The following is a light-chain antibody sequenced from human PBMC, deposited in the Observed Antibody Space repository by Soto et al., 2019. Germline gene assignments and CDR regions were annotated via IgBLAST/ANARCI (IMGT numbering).Light chain of an antibody. Sequence: QSVLTQPASVSGSPGQSITISCTGTSSDVGGYNYVSWYQQHPGKAPKLMIYEVSNRPSGVSNRFSGSKSGNTASLTISGLQAEDEADYYCCAYAGRYTYVXGTGTKVTV. J-gene: IGLJ1*01. CDR2: EVS. V-gene: IGLV2-14*01. CDR1: SSDVGGYNY. CDR3: CAYAGRYTYV.